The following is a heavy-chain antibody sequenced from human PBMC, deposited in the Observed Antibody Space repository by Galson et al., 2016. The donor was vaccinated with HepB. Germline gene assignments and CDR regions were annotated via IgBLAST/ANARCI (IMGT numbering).Heavy chain of an antibody. V-gene: IGHV1-18*01. Sequence: SVKVSCRASGYTFRINGISWVRQAPGQGLEWMGWISANSGDTHYSQKVQGRVTLTTDASIATAYMELRGVTSDDTAIYYCARDRQHGLDVWGQGTTVTVSS. CDR3: ARDRQHGLDV. J-gene: IGHJ6*02. CDR2: ISANSGDT. CDR1: GYTFRING. D-gene: IGHD1-1*01.